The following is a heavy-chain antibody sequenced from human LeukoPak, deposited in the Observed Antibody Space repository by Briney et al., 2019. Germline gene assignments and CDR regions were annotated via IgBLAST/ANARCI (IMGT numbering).Heavy chain of an antibody. CDR2: IYHSGST. J-gene: IGHJ5*01. D-gene: IGHD6-6*01. Sequence: SETLSLTCDVSGGSISSSNWWSWVRQPPGKGLEWIGEIYHSGSTYSDPSLQSRVTISVDKSKNHFSLRLTSVTAADTAVYYCARTSAEYSNSWIDSWGQGTLAIVSS. CDR3: ARTSAEYSNSWIDS. CDR1: GGSISSSNW. V-gene: IGHV4-4*02.